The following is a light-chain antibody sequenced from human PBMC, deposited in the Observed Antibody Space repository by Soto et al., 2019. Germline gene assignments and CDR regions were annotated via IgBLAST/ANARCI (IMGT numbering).Light chain of an antibody. J-gene: IGLJ2*01. CDR3: SSFRSGSTLI. Sequence: QSALTQPSSGFGAPGQAITISCTGTNSVVGGYDFVSWYQQHPGKAPKLMIYDVSNRPSGVSNRFSGSKSGNTASLTISGLQAEDEADYYCSSFRSGSTLIFGGGTKVTVL. CDR2: DVS. V-gene: IGLV2-14*01. CDR1: NSVVGGYDF.